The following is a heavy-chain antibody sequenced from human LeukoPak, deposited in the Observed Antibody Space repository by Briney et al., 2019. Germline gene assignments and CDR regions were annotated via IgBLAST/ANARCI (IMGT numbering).Heavy chain of an antibody. J-gene: IGHJ4*02. Sequence: GGSLRLSCAASAFTXSXNYMTWLXXAPGKXLEWVSTIYSSGDTYSADSVKGRFSVSRDNFNNMLFLQMNNLTVEDTAVYYCARGYGGNYFDYWGQGTLVTVSS. CDR3: ARGYGGNYFDY. V-gene: IGHV3-53*01. CDR1: AFTXSXNY. D-gene: IGHD4-23*01. CDR2: IYSSGDT.